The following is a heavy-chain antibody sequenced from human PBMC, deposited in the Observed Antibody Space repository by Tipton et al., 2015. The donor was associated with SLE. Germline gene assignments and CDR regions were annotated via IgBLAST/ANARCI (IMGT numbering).Heavy chain of an antibody. Sequence: GSLRLSCAASGFTFSSYAMSWVRQAPGKGLEWVSVIYVGGTTYHADSVKGRFSISRDNSKNTLFLQMNSLRPEDTAVYYCAKDRSAYCARFCFLFDSWGQGTLVTVSS. CDR1: GFTFSSYA. D-gene: IGHD2-21*01. CDR3: AKDRSAYCARFCFLFDS. CDR2: IYVGGTT. J-gene: IGHJ4*02. V-gene: IGHV3-23*03.